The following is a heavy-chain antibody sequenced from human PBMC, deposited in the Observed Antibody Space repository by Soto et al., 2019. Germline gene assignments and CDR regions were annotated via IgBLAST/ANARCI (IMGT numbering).Heavy chain of an antibody. CDR3: ARAMVATRYFDL. CDR2: INHSGST. Sequence: QVQLQQWGAGLLKPSETLSLTCAVYGGSFSGYYWSWIRQPPGKGLEWIGEINHSGSTNYNPSLKSRVTISVDTSKTQFSLKLSSVTAADTAVYYCARAMVATRYFDLWGRGTLVTVSS. J-gene: IGHJ2*01. V-gene: IGHV4-34*01. D-gene: IGHD5-12*01. CDR1: GGSFSGYY.